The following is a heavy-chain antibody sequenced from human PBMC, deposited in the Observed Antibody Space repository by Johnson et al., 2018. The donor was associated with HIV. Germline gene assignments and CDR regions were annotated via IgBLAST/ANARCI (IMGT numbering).Heavy chain of an antibody. CDR3: ARDPTTQNSRLTGDFGAFDI. J-gene: IGHJ3*02. CDR2: FYRTGGSI. Sequence: VQLVESGGGVVRPGGSLRLSCAASGFTLHDYDMSWVRQAPGKGLEWVSGFYRTGGSIGYAASVKGRFTLSRDNVQNSLYLQMNIPTVEDSALYYCARDPTTQNSRLTGDFGAFDIWGQGTMVTVSS. D-gene: IGHD7-27*01. V-gene: IGHV3-20*04. CDR1: GFTLHDYD.